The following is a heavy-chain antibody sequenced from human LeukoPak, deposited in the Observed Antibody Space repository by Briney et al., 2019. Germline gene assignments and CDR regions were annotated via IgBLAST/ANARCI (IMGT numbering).Heavy chain of an antibody. V-gene: IGHV3-11*01. J-gene: IGHJ5*02. D-gene: IGHD3-22*01. CDR1: GFTFSDYY. CDR2: ISSSGSPI. CDR3: ASPPVYDSSGPPVP. Sequence: PGGSLRLSCAASGFTFSDYYMTWIRQAPGKGLEWVSYISSSGSPIYYADSVKGRFTISRDNARNSLYLQMNSLRAEDTAVYYCASPPVYDSSGPPVPWGQGTLVTVSS.